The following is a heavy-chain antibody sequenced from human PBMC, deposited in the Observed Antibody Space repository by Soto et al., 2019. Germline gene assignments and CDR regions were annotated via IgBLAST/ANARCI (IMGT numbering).Heavy chain of an antibody. CDR3: ARVVELELRVYAFDI. CDR2: IIPILGIA. Sequence: QVQLVQSGAEVKKPGSSVKVSCKASGGTFSSYTISWVRQAPGQGLEWMGRIIPILGIANYAQKFQGRVTVTADQSTSTAYVELSSLRSEDRAVYYCARVVELELRVYAFDIWGQGTMVTVSS. D-gene: IGHD1-7*01. V-gene: IGHV1-69*02. CDR1: GGTFSSYT. J-gene: IGHJ3*02.